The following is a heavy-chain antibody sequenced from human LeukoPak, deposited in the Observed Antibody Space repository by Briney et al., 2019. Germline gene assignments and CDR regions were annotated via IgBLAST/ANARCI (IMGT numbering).Heavy chain of an antibody. CDR1: GGSISSYY. CDR2: IYYSGST. Sequence: SETLSLTRTVSGGSISSYYWSWIRQPPGKGLEWIGYIYYSGSTNYNPSLKSRVTISVDTSKNQFSLKLSSVTAADTAVYYCARYTSHWGDFDYWGQGTLVTVSS. J-gene: IGHJ4*02. CDR3: ARYTSHWGDFDY. V-gene: IGHV4-59*01. D-gene: IGHD6-13*01.